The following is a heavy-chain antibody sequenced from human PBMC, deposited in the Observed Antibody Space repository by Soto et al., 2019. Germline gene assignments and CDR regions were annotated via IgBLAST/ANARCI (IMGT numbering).Heavy chain of an antibody. CDR2: ISSSGTV. J-gene: IGHJ6*02. V-gene: IGHV4-59*01. Sequence: PSETLSLTCMVSGGSIRYYFWSWIRKSPGRGLEWIGYISSSGTVKYNSSLKSRVTISLDRSRNQFSLKLSSVAAADTAVYFCARDRKLELPGNYYYYGMDVWGQGTTVTVSS. CDR1: GGSIRYYF. D-gene: IGHD1-7*01. CDR3: ARDRKLELPGNYYYYGMDV.